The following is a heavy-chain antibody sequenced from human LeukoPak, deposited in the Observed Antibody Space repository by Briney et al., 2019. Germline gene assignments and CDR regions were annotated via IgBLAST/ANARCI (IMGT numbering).Heavy chain of an antibody. D-gene: IGHD4-17*01. J-gene: IGHJ4*02. CDR3: AKTPDYADYRDY. CDR2: ISGRGGGT. Sequence: GGSLRLSCAASGFTFSNYGMSWVRQAPGKGLEWVSAISGRGGGTYYADSVKGRFTISRDNSKNTLYLQMNSLRAEDTAVYYCAKTPDYADYRDYWGQGTLVTVSS. CDR1: GFTFSNYG. V-gene: IGHV3-23*01.